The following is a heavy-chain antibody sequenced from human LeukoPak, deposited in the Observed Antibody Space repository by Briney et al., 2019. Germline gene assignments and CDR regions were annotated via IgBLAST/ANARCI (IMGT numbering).Heavy chain of an antibody. V-gene: IGHV3-13*04. J-gene: IGHJ4*02. CDR3: VRGTGYSAYDYDFDY. CDR2: IGTAGDT. CDR1: GFTFSSYD. D-gene: IGHD5-12*01. Sequence: GGSLRFSCAASGFTFSSYDMHWVRQPRGKGLEWVSAIGTAGDTYYPGSVKGRFTISRENAKNSLYLQMNSLRAGDTAVYYCVRGTGYSAYDYDFDYWGQGTLVTVSS.